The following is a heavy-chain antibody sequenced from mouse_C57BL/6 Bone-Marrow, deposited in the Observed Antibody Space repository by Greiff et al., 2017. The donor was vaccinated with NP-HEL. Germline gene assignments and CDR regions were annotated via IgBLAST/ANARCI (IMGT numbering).Heavy chain of an antibody. CDR3: ARGRTYYGNFYAMDY. CDR2: IWTGGGT. J-gene: IGHJ4*01. CDR1: GFSLTSYA. V-gene: IGHV2-9-1*01. Sequence: VKLVESGPGLVAPSQSLSITCTVSGFSLTSYAISWVRQPPGKGLEWLGVIWTGGGTNENSAPKSRLSISKDNSKSQVFLEMNSLHTADPAVYYFARGRTYYGNFYAMDYWGQGTSVTVTS. D-gene: IGHD2-10*01.